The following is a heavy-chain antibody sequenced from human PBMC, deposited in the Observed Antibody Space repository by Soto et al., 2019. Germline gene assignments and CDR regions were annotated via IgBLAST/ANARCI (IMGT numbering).Heavy chain of an antibody. V-gene: IGHV4-59*01. Sequence: PSETLSLTCSVSGGSIRSYYWTWIRQPPGQALEWIGNIHFSGTTYYNPSLESRVTISVDTSKNQFSLRVTSVSAADTAVYYCARSGPYPVFIDLWGQGTLVTVSS. CDR2: IHFSGTT. CDR1: GGSIRSYY. D-gene: IGHD3-10*01. J-gene: IGHJ4*02. CDR3: ARSGPYPVFIDL.